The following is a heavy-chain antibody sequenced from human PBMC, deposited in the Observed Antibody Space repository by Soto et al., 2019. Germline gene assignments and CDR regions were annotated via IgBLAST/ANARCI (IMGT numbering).Heavy chain of an antibody. CDR1: GFTFSSYA. V-gene: IGHV3-23*01. CDR2: ISGSGGST. D-gene: IGHD2-21*02. CDR3: AKDPLSYYSGDYMRHY. J-gene: IGHJ4*02. Sequence: GRSVRLSCAASGFTFSSYAMSWVRQAPGKGLEWVSAISGSGGSTYYADSVKGRFTISRDNSKNTLYLQMNSLRAEDTAVYYCAKDPLSYYSGDYMRHYSVQATLFTVSS.